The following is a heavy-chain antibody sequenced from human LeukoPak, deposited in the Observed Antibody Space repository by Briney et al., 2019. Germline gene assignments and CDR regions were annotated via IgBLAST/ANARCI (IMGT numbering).Heavy chain of an antibody. D-gene: IGHD2-2*02. CDR2: IIPIFGTA. J-gene: IGHJ6*02. CDR3: ARDKNIVVVPAAIRVYYYGMDV. V-gene: IGHV1-69*13. CDR1: GGTFSSYA. Sequence: GASVKVSCKASGGTFSSYAISWVRQAPGQGLEWMGGIIPIFGTANYAQKFQGRVTITADESTSTAYMELSSLRSEDTAVYYCARDKNIVVVPAAIRVYYYGMDVWGQGTTVTVSS.